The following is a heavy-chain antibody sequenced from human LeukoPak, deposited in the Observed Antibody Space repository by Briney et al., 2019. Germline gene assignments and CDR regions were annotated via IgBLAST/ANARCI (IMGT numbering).Heavy chain of an antibody. Sequence: SETLSLTCAVYGGSFSGYYWSWIRQPPGKGLEWIGEINHSGSTNYNPPLKSRVTISVDTSKNQFSLKLSPVTAADTAVYYCARRRSYYGSGSYIYWGQGTLVTVSS. CDR3: ARRRSYYGSGSYIY. D-gene: IGHD3-10*01. V-gene: IGHV4-34*01. CDR2: INHSGST. J-gene: IGHJ4*02. CDR1: GGSFSGYY.